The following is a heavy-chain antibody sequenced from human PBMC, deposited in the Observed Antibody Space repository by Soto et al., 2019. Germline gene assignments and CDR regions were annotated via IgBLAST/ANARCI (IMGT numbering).Heavy chain of an antibody. CDR2: FTRIGST. V-gene: IGHV3-23*01. CDR3: AREFAPGSPNYDY. CDR1: GFTFSNYA. Sequence: GGSLRLSCAASGFTFSNYAMSWVRQAPGKGLEWLSTFTRIGSTYYADSVKGRFTISRDNSKNTLYLQMDGLRAEDTAVYYCAREFAPGSPNYDYWGLGTLVTVSS. D-gene: IGHD3-10*01. J-gene: IGHJ4*02.